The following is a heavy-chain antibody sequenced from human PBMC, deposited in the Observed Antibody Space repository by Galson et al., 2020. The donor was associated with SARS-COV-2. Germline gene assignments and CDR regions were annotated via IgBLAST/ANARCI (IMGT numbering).Heavy chain of an antibody. V-gene: IGHV3-33*01. CDR3: AREGRIIVVVPAASDAFDI. Sequence: RGSLKISCAASGFTFSSYGMHWVRQAPGKGLEWVAVIWYDGSNKYYADSVKGRFTISRDNSKNTLYLQMNSLRAEDTAVYYCAREGRIIVVVPAASDAFDIWGQGTMVTVSS. CDR2: IWYDGSNK. D-gene: IGHD2-2*01. CDR1: GFTFSSYG. J-gene: IGHJ3*02.